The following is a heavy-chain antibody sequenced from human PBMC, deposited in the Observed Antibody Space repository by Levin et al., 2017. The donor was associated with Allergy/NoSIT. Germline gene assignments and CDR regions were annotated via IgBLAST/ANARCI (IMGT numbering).Heavy chain of an antibody. CDR3: ARSLPNGYVGGDY. Sequence: GESLKISCKASGYNFTSHWIGWVRQMPGKGLEWMGIIYPGDSDTRYSPSFQGQVTISADKSISTAYLQWSSLRASDSAMYYCARSLPNGYVGGDYWGQGTLVTVSS. CDR1: GYNFTSHW. V-gene: IGHV5-51*01. J-gene: IGHJ4*02. CDR2: IYPGDSDT. D-gene: IGHD5-12*01.